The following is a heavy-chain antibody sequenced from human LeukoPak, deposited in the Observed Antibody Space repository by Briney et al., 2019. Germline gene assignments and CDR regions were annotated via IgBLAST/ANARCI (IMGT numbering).Heavy chain of an antibody. V-gene: IGHV3-21*01. CDR3: ARDRSTVAGIDY. CDR1: GFTFSSYS. CDR2: ISSSSSYI. J-gene: IGHJ4*02. D-gene: IGHD6-19*01. Sequence: GGSLRLSCAASGFTFSSYSMNWVRQAPGKGLEWVSSISSSSSYIYYADSVKGLFTISRDTARYSLFLQMNSLRAKDTAVYYCARDRSTVAGIDYWGQGTLVTVSS.